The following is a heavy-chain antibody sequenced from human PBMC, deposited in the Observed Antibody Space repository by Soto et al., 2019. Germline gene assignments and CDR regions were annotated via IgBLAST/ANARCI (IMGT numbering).Heavy chain of an antibody. D-gene: IGHD4-17*01. CDR1: GDSISRSSNY. CDR3: ARHDGTVTLNWFDP. Sequence: PSETLSLTCTVSGDSISRSSNYWGWFRQPPGKGLEWIGSIYYGGSTYYNPSLKSRVTISVDTSRNQFSLKLTSVTTADTAVYYCARHDGTVTLNWFDPWGQGSLVTVSS. V-gene: IGHV4-39*01. CDR2: IYYGGST. J-gene: IGHJ5*02.